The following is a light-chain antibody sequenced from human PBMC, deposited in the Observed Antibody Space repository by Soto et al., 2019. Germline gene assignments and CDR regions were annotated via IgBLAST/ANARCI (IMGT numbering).Light chain of an antibody. CDR3: SSYTTSISYV. CDR2: DVS. Sequence: QSALTQPASVSGSPGQSITISCTGTISDVGGYNTVSWYQQHPGKVPKLMIHDVSDRPSWVSDRFSGSKSGNTASLTISGLQADDEADYYRSSYTTSISYVFGSGTWSPS. J-gene: IGLJ1*01. V-gene: IGLV2-14*01. CDR1: ISDVGGYNT.